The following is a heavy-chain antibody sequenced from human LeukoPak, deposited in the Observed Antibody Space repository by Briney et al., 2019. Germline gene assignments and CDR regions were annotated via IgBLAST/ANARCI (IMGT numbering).Heavy chain of an antibody. CDR2: INPNSGGT. V-gene: IGHV1-2*02. D-gene: IGHD3-9*01. Sequence: ASVKVSCKASGYTFTGYYMHWVRQAPGQGLEWMGWINPNSGGTNYAQKFQGRVTMTRDTSISTAYMELSRLRSDDTAVYCCARRKSLTGYYIVKYNWFDPWGQGTLVTVSS. CDR1: GYTFTGYY. CDR3: ARRKSLTGYYIVKYNWFDP. J-gene: IGHJ5*02.